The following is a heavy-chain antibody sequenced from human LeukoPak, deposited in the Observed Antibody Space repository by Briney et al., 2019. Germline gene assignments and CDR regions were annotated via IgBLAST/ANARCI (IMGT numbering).Heavy chain of an antibody. CDR3: ASDYYDSSGYWWYFDY. V-gene: IGHV3-64*01. CDR1: GFTFSSYA. J-gene: IGHJ4*02. CDR2: ISSNGGST. Sequence: PGGSLRLSCAASGFTFSSYAMHWVRQAPGKGLEYVSAISSNGGSTYYANSVKGRFTISRDNPKNTLYLQMGSLRAEDMAVYYCASDYYDSSGYWWYFDYWGQGTLVTVSS. D-gene: IGHD3-22*01.